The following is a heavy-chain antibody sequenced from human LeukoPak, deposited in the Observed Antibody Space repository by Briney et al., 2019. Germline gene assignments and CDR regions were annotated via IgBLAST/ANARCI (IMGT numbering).Heavy chain of an antibody. D-gene: IGHD3-10*01. CDR1: GGSFSGYY. V-gene: IGHV4-34*01. CDR2: INHSGST. J-gene: IGHJ4*02. CDR3: ARSHVLLWFGELFDRKSFDY. Sequence: SETLSLTCAVYGGSFSGYYWSWIRQPPGKGLEWIGEINHSGSTNYNPSLKSRVTISVDTSKNQFSLKLSSVTAADTAVYYCARSHVLLWFGELFDRKSFDYWGQGTLVTVSS.